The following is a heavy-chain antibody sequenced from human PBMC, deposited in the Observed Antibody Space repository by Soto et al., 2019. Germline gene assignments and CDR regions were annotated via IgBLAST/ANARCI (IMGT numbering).Heavy chain of an antibody. J-gene: IGHJ3*02. CDR2: IYYSGST. V-gene: IGHV4-31*03. CDR1: GGSISSGGYY. Sequence: PSETLSLTCTVSGGSISSGGYYWSWIRQHPGKGLEWIGYIYYSGSTYYNPSLKSRVTISVDTSKNQFSLKLSSVTAADTAVYYCARGRDGIVVVVAASDAFDIWGQGTMVTVSS. D-gene: IGHD2-15*01. CDR3: ARGRDGIVVVVAASDAFDI.